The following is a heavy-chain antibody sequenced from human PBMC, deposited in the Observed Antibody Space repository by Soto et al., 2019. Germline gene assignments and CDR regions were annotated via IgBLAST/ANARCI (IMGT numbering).Heavy chain of an antibody. V-gene: IGHV1-2*04. CDR2: INPKSGGT. Sequence: RASVKVSCKSSGYSFTDYHIHWVRQAPGQGLEWLGRINPKSGGTSTAQKFQGWVTMTTDTSISTASMELTRLTSDDTAIYYCARGASTDCSNGVCSFFYNHDMDVWGKGTTVTVSS. J-gene: IGHJ6*04. CDR3: ARGASTDCSNGVCSFFYNHDMDV. D-gene: IGHD2-8*01. CDR1: GYSFTDYH.